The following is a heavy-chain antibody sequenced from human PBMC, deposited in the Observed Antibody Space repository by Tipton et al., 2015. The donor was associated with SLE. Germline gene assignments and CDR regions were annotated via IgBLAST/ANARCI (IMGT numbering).Heavy chain of an antibody. V-gene: IGHV4-34*01. CDR1: GGSFSGYY. CDR2: IYYSGST. J-gene: IGHJ1*01. Sequence: TLSLTCAVYGGSFSGYYWSWIRQPPGKGLEWIGTIYYSGSTYYNPSLKSRVTISVDTSKKQFSLKLSSVTAADTAVYYCASIIEDSSGWYGYFQHWGQGTLVTVSS. CDR3: ASIIEDSSGWYGYFQH. D-gene: IGHD6-19*01.